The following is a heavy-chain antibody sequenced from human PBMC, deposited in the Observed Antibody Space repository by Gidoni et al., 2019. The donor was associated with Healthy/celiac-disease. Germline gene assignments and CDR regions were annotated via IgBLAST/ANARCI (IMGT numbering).Heavy chain of an antibody. J-gene: IGHJ3*02. CDR1: GFSLSTSGVG. Sequence: QITLKESGPTLVKPTQTLTLTCTFSGFSLSTSGVGVGWIRQPPAKPLEWLALIYWDDDKRYSPSLKSRLTITKDTSKNQVVLTMTNMDPVDTATYYCAHSRIAAAGHAFDIWGQGTMVTVSS. V-gene: IGHV2-5*02. CDR2: IYWDDDK. CDR3: AHSRIAAAGHAFDI. D-gene: IGHD6-13*01.